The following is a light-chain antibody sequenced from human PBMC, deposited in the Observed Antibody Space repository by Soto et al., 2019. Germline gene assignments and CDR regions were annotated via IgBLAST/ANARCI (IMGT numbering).Light chain of an antibody. V-gene: IGKV3-20*01. CDR1: QSVNNNY. CDR3: QQDGGSQHT. CDR2: GAS. Sequence: EIVLTQSPGTLSLSPGERATLSCRASQSVNNNYLAWYQQKPGQAPRLLIYGASSRATGIPDRFSGSGSGTDFTLTISRLELDDFAVYYCQQDGGSQHTCGQGNKLEIK. J-gene: IGKJ2*01.